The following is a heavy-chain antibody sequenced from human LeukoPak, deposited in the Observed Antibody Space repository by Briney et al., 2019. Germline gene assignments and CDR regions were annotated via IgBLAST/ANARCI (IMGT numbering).Heavy chain of an antibody. V-gene: IGHV1-69*13. J-gene: IGHJ6*02. D-gene: IGHD2/OR15-2a*01. CDR3: ARDGSTTIPDYYGMDV. CDR1: GGTFSSYA. Sequence: SVKLSCKASGGTFSSYAISWVRQAPGQGLEWMGGIIPIFGTANYAQKFQGRVTITADESTSTAYMELSSLRSEDTAVYYCARDGSTTIPDYYGMDVWGQGTTVTVSS. CDR2: IIPIFGTA.